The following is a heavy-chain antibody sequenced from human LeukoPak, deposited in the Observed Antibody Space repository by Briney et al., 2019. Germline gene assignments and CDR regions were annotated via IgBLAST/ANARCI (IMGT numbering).Heavy chain of an antibody. D-gene: IGHD2-2*01. J-gene: IGHJ5*02. V-gene: IGHV6-1*01. CDR2: TYYRSTWYN. CDR1: GDSVSSNSVT. CDR3: ARRLTQYDCFDP. Sequence: TSQTLSHTCAISGDSVSSNSVTWNWIRQSPSRGLEWLGGTYYRSTWYNDYAVSVRGRITVNPDTSKNQFSLHLNSVTPEDTAVYYCARRLTQYDCFDPWGQGILVTVPS.